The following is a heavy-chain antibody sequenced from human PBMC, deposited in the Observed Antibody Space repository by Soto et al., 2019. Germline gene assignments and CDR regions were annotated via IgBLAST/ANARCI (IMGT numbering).Heavy chain of an antibody. CDR3: TRGGNYYFDY. CDR1: GFTFSTSW. Sequence: EVQLVEAGGGLVQPGGSLRLSCAASGFTFSTSWIHWVRQAPGKGLVWVSRINGDGGTITYAASVKGRFTISRDNAKNTVYLQMNSRSADDTAVYYCTRGGNYYFDYWGQGTLVTVSS. D-gene: IGHD1-7*01. J-gene: IGHJ4*02. V-gene: IGHV3-74*01. CDR2: INGDGGTI.